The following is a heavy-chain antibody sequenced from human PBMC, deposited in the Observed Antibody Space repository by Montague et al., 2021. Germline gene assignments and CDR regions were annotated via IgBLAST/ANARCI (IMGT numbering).Heavy chain of an antibody. J-gene: IGHJ4*02. D-gene: IGHD3-16*01. CDR1: GFTFRDYY. V-gene: IGHV3-11*01. Sequence: SLRLSCAASGFTFRDYYMSWIHQAPGKGLEWGSYINTSGSPIYYADSVKGRFTLSRDNAKNSRYLQMNSLRAEDTAVYYCARIRKGADYWGQGTLVTVSS. CDR2: INTSGSPI. CDR3: ARIRKGADY.